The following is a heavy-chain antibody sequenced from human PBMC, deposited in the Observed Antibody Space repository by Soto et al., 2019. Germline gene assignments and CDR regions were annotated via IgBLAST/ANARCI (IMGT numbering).Heavy chain of an antibody. CDR2: INAGNGNT. Sequence: QVQLVQSGAEEKKPGASVKVSCKASGYTFTSYAMHWVRQAPGQRLEWMGWINAGNGNTKYSQKFQGRVTITRDTSASPVYMELSSLRSEDTAVYYCARVSGWYFLAYWGQGTLVTVSS. D-gene: IGHD6-19*01. CDR1: GYTFTSYA. CDR3: ARVSGWYFLAY. V-gene: IGHV1-3*05. J-gene: IGHJ4*02.